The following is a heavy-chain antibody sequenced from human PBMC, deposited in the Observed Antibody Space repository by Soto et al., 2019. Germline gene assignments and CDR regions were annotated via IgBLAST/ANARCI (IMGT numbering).Heavy chain of an antibody. CDR2: IFNSGGT. Sequence: SETLSLTCAVSGGSISSGRDYWSCIRQPPGKGLEWIGYIFNSGGTDYNPTLKSRVTISLDRSNNRFSLKLSSVTAADTAVYFCARELRQQLAFDSWGQGALVTVSS. V-gene: IGHV4-61*01. J-gene: IGHJ4*02. D-gene: IGHD6-13*01. CDR3: ARELRQQLAFDS. CDR1: GGSISSGRDY.